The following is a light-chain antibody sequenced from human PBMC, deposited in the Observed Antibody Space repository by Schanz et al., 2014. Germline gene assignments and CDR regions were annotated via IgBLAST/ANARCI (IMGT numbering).Light chain of an antibody. V-gene: IGKV1-5*03. CDR3: QQYSTYSWT. CDR1: RNIGTW. J-gene: IGKJ1*01. Sequence: DIQMPQSPSTLSTSVGERVTITCRASRNIGTWLAWYQQKPGKAPNLLIYRASILESGIPSRFSGSGSGTEFTLIISSLQPDDFATYYCQQYSTYSWTFGQGTKV. CDR2: RAS.